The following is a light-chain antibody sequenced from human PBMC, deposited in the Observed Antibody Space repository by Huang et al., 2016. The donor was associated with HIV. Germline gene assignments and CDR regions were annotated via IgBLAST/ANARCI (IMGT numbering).Light chain of an antibody. V-gene: IGKV3-15*01. CDR2: GAS. CDR3: QQYNNWPFT. Sequence: ERVRMQSPVTLSVSPGERATFSCRASQSISSKLAWYQQKPGQAPRPLIYGASTRATGIPARFSGSGSGTEFTLTISSLQSEDFAVYYCQQYNNWPFTFGPGTRVDIK. J-gene: IGKJ3*01. CDR1: QSISSK.